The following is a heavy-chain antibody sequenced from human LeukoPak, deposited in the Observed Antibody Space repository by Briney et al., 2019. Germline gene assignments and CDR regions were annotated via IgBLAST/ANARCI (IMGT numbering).Heavy chain of an antibody. J-gene: IGHJ3*02. V-gene: IGHV1-46*01. CDR1: GYTFTTYY. CDR2: IIPIFGTA. Sequence: GASVKVSCKASGYTFTTYYIHWVRQAPGQGLEWMGGIIPIFGTANYAQKFQGRVTMTRDTSTSTVYMELSSLRSEDTAVYYCARPYDILTNGAFDIWGQGTMVTVSS. CDR3: ARPYDILTNGAFDI. D-gene: IGHD3-9*01.